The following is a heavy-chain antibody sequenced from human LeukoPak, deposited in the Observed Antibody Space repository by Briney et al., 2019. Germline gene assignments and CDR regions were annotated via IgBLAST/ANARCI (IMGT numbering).Heavy chain of an antibody. V-gene: IGHV3-23*01. CDR1: GFSFSSYA. D-gene: IGHD2-2*01. CDR3: ARGSAALYYFDF. CDR2: ISGSGEST. J-gene: IGHJ4*02. Sequence: GGSLRLSCAASGFSFSSYAMNWVRQAPGKGLEWVSGISGSGESTDYADSVKGRFTISRDNSKNTLYLQMNTLRAEDTAVYYCARGSAALYYFDFWGQGTLVTVSS.